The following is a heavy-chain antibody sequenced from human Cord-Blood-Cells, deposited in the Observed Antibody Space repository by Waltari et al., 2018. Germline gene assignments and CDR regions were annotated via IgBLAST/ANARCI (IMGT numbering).Heavy chain of an antibody. CDR1: GGSFSGYY. D-gene: IGHD1-26*01. CDR3: ARVKNRSTLDI. V-gene: IGHV4-34*01. J-gene: IGHJ3*02. Sequence: QVQLQQWGAGLLKPSETLSLTCAVYGGSFSGYYWSWIRQPPGKGLEWIGEINHSGSTNYNLSLKSRVTISVDTSKNQFSLKLSSVTAADTAVYYCARVKNRSTLDIWGQGTMVTVSS. CDR2: INHSGST.